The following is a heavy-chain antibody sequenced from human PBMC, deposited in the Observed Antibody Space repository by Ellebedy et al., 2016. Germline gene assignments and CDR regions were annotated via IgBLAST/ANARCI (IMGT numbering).Heavy chain of an antibody. V-gene: IGHV4-34*01. CDR2: INHSGST. CDR1: GGSFSGYY. Sequence: SETLSLXCAVYGGSFSGYYWSWIRQPPGKGLEWIGEINHSGSTNYNPSLKSRVTISVDTSKNQFSLKLSSVTAADTAVYYCARLDQYEDLDAFDIWGQGTMVTVSS. CDR3: ARLDQYEDLDAFDI. D-gene: IGHD2-2*03. J-gene: IGHJ3*02.